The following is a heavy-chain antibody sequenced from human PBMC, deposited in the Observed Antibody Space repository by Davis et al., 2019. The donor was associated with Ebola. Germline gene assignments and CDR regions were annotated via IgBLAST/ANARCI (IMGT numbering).Heavy chain of an antibody. J-gene: IGHJ4*02. V-gene: IGHV3-13*01. Sequence: GESLKISCAASGFIFSRHDMHWVRQPIGRGLEWVSTIGTAEDIYYADSVKGRFIISRANAKKSFYLQMDHMRVEDTAVYYCARDNEGDGFDRWGQGVLVIVSS. CDR2: IGTAEDI. CDR3: ARDNEGDGFDR. CDR1: GFIFSRHD. D-gene: IGHD1-1*01.